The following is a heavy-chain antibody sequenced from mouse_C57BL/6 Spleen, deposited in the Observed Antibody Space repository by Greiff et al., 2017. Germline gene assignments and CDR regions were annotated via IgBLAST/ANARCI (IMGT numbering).Heavy chain of an antibody. J-gene: IGHJ4*01. CDR2: ISSGSSTI. CDR1: GFTFSDYG. CDR3: ARDSNYVLMDY. Sequence: EVQLVESGGGLVKPGGSLKLSCAASGFTFSDYGMHWVRQAPEKGLEWVAYISSGSSTIYYADTVKGRFTISRDNAKNTLFLQMTSLRSEDTAMYYCARDSNYVLMDYWGQGTSVTVSA. V-gene: IGHV5-17*01. D-gene: IGHD2-5*01.